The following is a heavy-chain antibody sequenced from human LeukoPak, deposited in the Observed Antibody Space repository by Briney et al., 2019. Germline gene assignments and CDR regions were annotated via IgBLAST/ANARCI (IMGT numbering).Heavy chain of an antibody. D-gene: IGHD2-2*01. CDR3: ARSYIEGYCSSISCYPPPYYFDY. V-gene: IGHV4-31*03. CDR1: GGSISSGGYY. Sequence: SETLSLTCTVSGGSISSGGYYWSWIRQHPGKGLEWIGYIYYSGSTYYNPSLKSRVTISVDTSKNQFSLKLSSVTAADTAVYYCARSYIEGYCSSISCYPPPYYFDYWGQGTLVTVSS. J-gene: IGHJ4*02. CDR2: IYYSGST.